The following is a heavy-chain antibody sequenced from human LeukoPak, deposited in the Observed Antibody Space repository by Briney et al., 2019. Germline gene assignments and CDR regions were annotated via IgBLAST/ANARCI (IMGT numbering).Heavy chain of an antibody. CDR2: IYPGDSDT. CDR1: GYSFTSYW. CDR3: ARQAYGSGSFYYYMDV. D-gene: IGHD3-10*01. V-gene: IGHV5-51*01. J-gene: IGHJ6*03. Sequence: GESLKISCKGSGYSFTSYWIGWVRQMPGEGLEWMGIIYPGDSDTRYSPSFQGQVTISADKSISTAYLQWSSLKASDTAMYYCARQAYGSGSFYYYMDVWGKGTTVTVSS.